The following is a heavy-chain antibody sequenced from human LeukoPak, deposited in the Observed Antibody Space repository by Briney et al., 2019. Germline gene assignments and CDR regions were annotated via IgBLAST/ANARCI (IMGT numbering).Heavy chain of an antibody. D-gene: IGHD1-1*01. CDR3: ARGPYKAQLGDT. Sequence: SETLSLTCTVSGGSISSYYWSWIRQPPGKGLEWIGYIYYSGSTNYNPSLKSRVTISVDTSKSQFSLKLSSVTAADTAVYYCARGPYKAQLGDTWGQGTLVTVSS. V-gene: IGHV4-59*01. CDR2: IYYSGST. CDR1: GGSISSYY. J-gene: IGHJ5*02.